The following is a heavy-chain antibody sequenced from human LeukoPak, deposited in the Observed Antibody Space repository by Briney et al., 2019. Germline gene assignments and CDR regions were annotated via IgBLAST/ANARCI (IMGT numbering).Heavy chain of an antibody. J-gene: IGHJ4*02. Sequence: GGSLRLFCAASGFTFSSYPMHWLRQARGRGLEGWAVISYDGSNKYYAGSVKGRFTISRDNSKNTLYLQMNSLRAEDTAVYYCARDRYYYDPNFDYWGQGTLVTVSS. CDR2: ISYDGSNK. V-gene: IGHV3-30*04. D-gene: IGHD3-22*01. CDR1: GFTFSSYP. CDR3: ARDRYYYDPNFDY.